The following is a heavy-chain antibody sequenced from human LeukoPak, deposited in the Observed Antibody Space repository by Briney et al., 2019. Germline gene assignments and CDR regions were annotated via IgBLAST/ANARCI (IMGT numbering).Heavy chain of an antibody. CDR2: IIPIFGTA. J-gene: IGHJ4*02. V-gene: IGHV1-69*01. D-gene: IGHD2-2*01. CDR3: ASDSLVPAGAYFDY. CDR1: GGTFSSYA. Sequence: GSSVKVSRKASGGTFSSYAISWVRQAPGQGLEWMGGIIPIFGTANYAQKFQGRVTITADESTSTAYMELSSLRSEDTAVYYCASDSLVPAGAYFDYWGQGTLVTVSS.